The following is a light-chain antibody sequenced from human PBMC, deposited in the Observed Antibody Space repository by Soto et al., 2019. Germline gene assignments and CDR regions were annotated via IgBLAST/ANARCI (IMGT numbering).Light chain of an antibody. J-gene: IGLJ1*01. CDR1: SSDVGGYNF. V-gene: IGLV2-8*01. CDR3: SSYAGSSNV. Sequence: QSVLTQPASVFGSPGQSITFSCTGTSSDVGGYNFVSWYQQHPGKAPKLMIYEVNKRPSGVPDRFSGSKSGNTASLTVSGLQAEDEADYYCSSYAGSSNVFGTGTKLTVL. CDR2: EVN.